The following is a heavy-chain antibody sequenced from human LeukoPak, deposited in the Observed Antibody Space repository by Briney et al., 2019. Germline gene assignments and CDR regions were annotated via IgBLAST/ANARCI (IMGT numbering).Heavy chain of an antibody. CDR3: AELGITMVGGV. D-gene: IGHD3-10*02. V-gene: IGHV3-48*03. CDR2: ISSSGSTI. Sequence: GGSLRLSCVASGSTFSSYWMSWVRQAPGKGLEWVSYISSSGSTIYYADSVKGRFTISRDNAKNSLYLQMNSLRAEDTAVYYCAELGITMVGGVWGKGTTVTISS. CDR1: GSTFSSYW. J-gene: IGHJ6*04.